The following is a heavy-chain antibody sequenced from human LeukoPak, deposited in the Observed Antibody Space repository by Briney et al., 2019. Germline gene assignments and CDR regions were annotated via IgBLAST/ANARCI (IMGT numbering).Heavy chain of an antibody. CDR3: AGTDYDILTGYPGDNFDY. CDR1: GVSISSYY. D-gene: IGHD3-9*01. CDR2: IYYSGST. V-gene: IGHV4-59*01. Sequence: SETLSLTCTVSGVSISSYYWSWIRQPPGKGLEWIGYIYYSGSTNYNPSLKSRVTISVDTSKNQFSLKLSSVTAADTAVYYCAGTDYDILTGYPGDNFDYWGQGTLVTVSS. J-gene: IGHJ4*02.